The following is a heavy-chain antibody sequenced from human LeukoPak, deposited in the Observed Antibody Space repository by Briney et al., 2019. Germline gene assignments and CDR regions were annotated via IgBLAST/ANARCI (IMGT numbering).Heavy chain of an antibody. CDR2: IYYSGST. J-gene: IGHJ3*02. Sequence: SETLSLTCTVSGGSISSYYWSWIRQPPGKGLEWIGYIYYSGSTNYNPSLKSRATISADTSKNQFSLKLSSVTAADTAVYYCARDKGLWSRGAFDIWGQGTMVTVSS. D-gene: IGHD2-21*01. CDR3: ARDKGLWSRGAFDI. V-gene: IGHV4-59*01. CDR1: GGSISSYY.